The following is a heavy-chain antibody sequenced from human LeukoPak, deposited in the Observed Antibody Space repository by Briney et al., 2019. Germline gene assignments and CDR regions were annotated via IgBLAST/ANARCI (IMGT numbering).Heavy chain of an antibody. J-gene: IGHJ4*02. CDR1: GYSFTSYW. CDR3: VRVGGYMYGRLKVYFDY. Sequence: LGESLKISCKGSGYSFTSYWIGWVRQMPGKGLEWMGIIYPGDSDTRYSPSFQGQVTISADKSISTAYLQWSSLKASDTAMYYCVRVGGYMYGRLKVYFDYWGQGTLVTVSS. CDR2: IYPGDSDT. V-gene: IGHV5-51*01. D-gene: IGHD5-18*01.